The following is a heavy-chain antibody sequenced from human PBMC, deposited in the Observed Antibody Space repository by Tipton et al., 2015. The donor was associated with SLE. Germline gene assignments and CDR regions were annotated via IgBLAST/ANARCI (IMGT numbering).Heavy chain of an antibody. Sequence: TLSLTCTVSGGSISSSDYYWGWIRQSPGKGLEWIGNIYHSGSTYYNPSLKSRVTISVDTSKNQFSLKLTSVTAADTGVYYCASRIDTNFDYWGQGTLVTVSS. CDR3: ASRIDTNFDY. CDR1: GGSISSSDYY. J-gene: IGHJ4*02. V-gene: IGHV4-39*07. D-gene: IGHD5-18*01. CDR2: IYHSGST.